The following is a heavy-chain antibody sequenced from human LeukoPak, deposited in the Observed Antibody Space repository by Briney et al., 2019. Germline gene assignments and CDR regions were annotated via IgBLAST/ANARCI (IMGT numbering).Heavy chain of an antibody. CDR2: IWYEGSNK. Sequence: GGSLRLSCAASGFTFSSYGMHWVRQAPGKGLEGVAVIWYEGSNKYYADCVKGRFTISRDNSKNTLYLQMNSLRAEDTAVYYCARDSYDSSGYYRFWGQGTLVTVSS. V-gene: IGHV3-33*01. J-gene: IGHJ4*02. D-gene: IGHD3-22*01. CDR3: ARDSYDSSGYYRF. CDR1: GFTFSSYG.